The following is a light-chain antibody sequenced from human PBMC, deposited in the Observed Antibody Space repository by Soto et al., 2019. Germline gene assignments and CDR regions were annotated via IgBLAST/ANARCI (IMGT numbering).Light chain of an antibody. V-gene: IGKV3-15*01. J-gene: IGKJ1*01. CDR3: QQYNNWPRT. Sequence: EIVMTQSPATLSVSPGERATLSCRASQSVSNNLAWYQQKHGQAPRLLIHGATTRATGIPARFSGSGSGTEFTLTISSLQSEDFAVYYCQQYNNWPRTFGQGTKVDIK. CDR1: QSVSNN. CDR2: GAT.